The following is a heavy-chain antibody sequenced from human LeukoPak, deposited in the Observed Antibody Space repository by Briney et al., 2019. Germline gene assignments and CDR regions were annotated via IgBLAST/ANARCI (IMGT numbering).Heavy chain of an antibody. CDR3: ATASHIAVAGLRLKGVFDY. Sequence: GASVKVSCKVSGYTLTELSMHWVRQAPGKGLEWMGGFDPEDGETIYAQKFQGRVTMTEDTSTDTAYMELSSLRSEDTAVYYCATASHIAVAGLRLKGVFDYWGQGTLVTVSS. CDR1: GYTLTELS. D-gene: IGHD6-19*01. J-gene: IGHJ4*02. CDR2: FDPEDGET. V-gene: IGHV1-24*01.